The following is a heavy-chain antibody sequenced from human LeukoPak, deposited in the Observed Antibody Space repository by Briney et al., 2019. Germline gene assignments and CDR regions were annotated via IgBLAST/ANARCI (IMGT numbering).Heavy chain of an antibody. D-gene: IGHD4-17*01. CDR3: TRELRRYFDY. CDR2: IRSKAYGGAT. V-gene: IGHV3-49*04. J-gene: IGHJ4*02. CDR1: GFTFGDYA. Sequence: PGGSLRLSCTASGFTFGDYAMSWVRQAPGKGLEWVGFIRSKAYGGATEYAASVKGRFTISRDDSKSIAYLQMNSLKTEDTAVYYCTRELRRYFDYWGQGTLVTVSS.